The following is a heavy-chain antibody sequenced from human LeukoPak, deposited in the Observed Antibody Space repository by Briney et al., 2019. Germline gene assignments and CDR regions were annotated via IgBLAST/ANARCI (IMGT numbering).Heavy chain of an antibody. CDR3: TRRFTYSASADY. V-gene: IGHV5-51*01. Sequence: PWGSLKFSCKGSGYCFTSYWMGWVRQMPGKGLAWVGIIFPGDSDTKYGPSFQGQVTFSVDKSISTAYLQWSSLKASDTAMYYCTRRFTYSASADYWGQGTLVTVSS. CDR2: IFPGDSDT. J-gene: IGHJ4*02. CDR1: GYCFTSYW. D-gene: IGHD1-26*01.